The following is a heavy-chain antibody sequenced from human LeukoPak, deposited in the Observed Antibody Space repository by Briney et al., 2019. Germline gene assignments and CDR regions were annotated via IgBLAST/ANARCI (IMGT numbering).Heavy chain of an antibody. D-gene: IGHD4-11*01. J-gene: IGHJ6*03. V-gene: IGHV3-11*01. CDR1: GFTFNDYY. CDR3: ARRPHYSNYDAYYYMDV. CDR2: ISSSGSTI. Sequence: PGGSLRLSCAASGFTFNDYYMSWIRQAPGEGLEWVSYISSSGSTIYYADSVKGRFTISRDNAKNSLYLQMNSLRAEDTAVYYCARRPHYSNYDAYYYMDVWGKGTTVTVSS.